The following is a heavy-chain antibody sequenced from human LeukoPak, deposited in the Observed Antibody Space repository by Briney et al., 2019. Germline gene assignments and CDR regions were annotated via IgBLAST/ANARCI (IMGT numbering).Heavy chain of an antibody. CDR3: AISYYYDSSGGYYFDY. CDR2: IIPIFGTA. CDR1: GGTFSSYA. V-gene: IGHV1-69*01. J-gene: IGHJ4*02. D-gene: IGHD3-22*01. Sequence: GSSVKVSCKASGGTFSSYAISWVRQAPGQGLEWMGGIIPIFGTANYAQKFQGRVTITADESTSTAYMELSSLRSEDTAVYYCAISYYYDSSGGYYFDYWGQGTLVTVSS.